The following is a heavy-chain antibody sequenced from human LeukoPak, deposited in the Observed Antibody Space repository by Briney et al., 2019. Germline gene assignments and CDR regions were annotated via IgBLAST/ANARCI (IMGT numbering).Heavy chain of an antibody. Sequence: QAGGSLRLSCAASGFTFSSYSMTWVRQAPGKGLEWVSYISSSSTIYYADSVKGRFTISRDNAKNSLYLQMNSLRAEDTAVYYCARDILTGSQSRFQHWGQGTLVTVSS. CDR2: ISSSSTI. J-gene: IGHJ1*01. CDR1: GFTFSSYS. D-gene: IGHD3-9*01. V-gene: IGHV3-48*04. CDR3: ARDILTGSQSRFQH.